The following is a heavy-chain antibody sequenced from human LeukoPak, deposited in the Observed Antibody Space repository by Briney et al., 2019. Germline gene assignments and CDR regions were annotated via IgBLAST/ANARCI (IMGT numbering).Heavy chain of an antibody. D-gene: IGHD3-3*01. J-gene: IGHJ4*02. Sequence: PSETLSLTCTVSGDSINSYYWSWIRQPPGKALEWIGYIYYSGSTNYNPSLKSRVTISVDTSKNQFSLKLKSVTAADTAVYYCARTYFWSAWASTWYPDYWGQGTRDTVSS. CDR1: GDSINSYY. V-gene: IGHV4-59*08. CDR3: ARTYFWSAWASTWYPDY. CDR2: IYYSGST.